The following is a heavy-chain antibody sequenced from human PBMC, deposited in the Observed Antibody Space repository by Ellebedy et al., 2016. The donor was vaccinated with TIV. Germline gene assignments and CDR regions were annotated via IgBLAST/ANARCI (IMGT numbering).Heavy chain of an antibody. V-gene: IGHV1-69*04. CDR1: GGTFSSYA. Sequence: AASVKVSCKASGGTFSSYAISWVRQAPGQGPEWMGRIIPILGIRNYAQKFQERVTITADKSSTTAYMELSSLRSDDTAVYYCATTVEAVSYYYYGMDVWGQGTTVTVSS. CDR2: IIPILGIR. CDR3: ATTVEAVSYYYYGMDV. D-gene: IGHD4-23*01. J-gene: IGHJ6*02.